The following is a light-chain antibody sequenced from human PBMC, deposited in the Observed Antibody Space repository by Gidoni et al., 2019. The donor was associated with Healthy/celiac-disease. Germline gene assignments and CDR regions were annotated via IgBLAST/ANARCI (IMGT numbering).Light chain of an antibody. V-gene: IGLV2-14*01. CDR3: SSYTSSSTLV. CDR2: DVS. J-gene: IGLJ2*01. Sequence: QSALTQPASVSGSPGQSLTISCTGTSSDVGGYNYVSWYQQHPGKAPKLMIYDVSNRPLGVSNRFSGSKSGNTASLTISGLQAEHEADYYCSSYTSSSTLVFGGGTKLTVL. CDR1: SSDVGGYNY.